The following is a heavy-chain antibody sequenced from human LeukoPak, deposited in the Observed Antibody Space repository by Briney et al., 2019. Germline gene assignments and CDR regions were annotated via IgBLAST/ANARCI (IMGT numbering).Heavy chain of an antibody. J-gene: IGHJ6*02. D-gene: IGHD6-13*01. CDR1: GGSISGYY. Sequence: KPSETLSLSCAVSGGSISGYYWSWIRQPPGKGLEWIWHIYTSGSTIYNLSLKSRVTMSVDTSQNQFSLKLSSVTAADTAVYYCARDAPTHPRWKVAAAGTHGIDFWGQGTTVTVSS. CDR3: ARDAPTHPRWKVAAAGTHGIDF. V-gene: IGHV4-4*07. CDR2: IYTSGST.